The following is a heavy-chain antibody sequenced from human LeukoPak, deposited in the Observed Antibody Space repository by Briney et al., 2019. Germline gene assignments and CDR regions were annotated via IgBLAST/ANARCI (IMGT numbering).Heavy chain of an antibody. CDR1: EFAFSTYW. Sequence: GGSLRLSCAASEFAFSTYWMHWVRQAPGKGLVWVSLINSDGSSTSYADSVKGRFTISRDNAKNTLYLQMNSLRAEDMAVYYCARVSAGYYMYVWGKGTTVTVSS. CDR3: ARVSAGYYMYV. J-gene: IGHJ6*03. V-gene: IGHV3-74*01. CDR2: INSDGSST.